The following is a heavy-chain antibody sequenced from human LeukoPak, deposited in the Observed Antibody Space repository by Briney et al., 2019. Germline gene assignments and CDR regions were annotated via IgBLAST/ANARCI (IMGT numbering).Heavy chain of an antibody. J-gene: IGHJ4*02. V-gene: IGHV3-21*01. D-gene: IGHD3-9*01. CDR3: ARVRIDRLVDY. CDR1: GFTFSSYS. CDR2: ISSSSSYK. Sequence: PGGYLRLSCAASGFTFSSYSMNWVRQAPGKGLEWVSSISSSSSYKYYADSVKGRFTISRDNAKNSLYLQMNSLRAEDTAVYYCARVRIDRLVDYWGQGTLVTVSS.